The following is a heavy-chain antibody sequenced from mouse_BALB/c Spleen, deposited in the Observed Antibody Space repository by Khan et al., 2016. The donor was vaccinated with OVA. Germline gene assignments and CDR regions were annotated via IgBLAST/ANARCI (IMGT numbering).Heavy chain of an antibody. CDR1: GFTFSSYG. V-gene: IGHV5-6-3*01. CDR2: INSNGGST. Sequence: EVQLVESGGGLVQPGGSLKLSCAASGFTFSSYGMSWVRQTPDKRLELVATINSNGGSTYYPDSVKGRFTISRDKAKNTRDLQMSSLKSEDTALYYCARIARPIYWGQGTTLTVSS. CDR3: ARIARPIY. J-gene: IGHJ2*01.